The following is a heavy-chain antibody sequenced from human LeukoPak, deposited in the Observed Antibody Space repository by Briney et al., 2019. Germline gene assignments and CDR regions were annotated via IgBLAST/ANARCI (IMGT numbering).Heavy chain of an antibody. V-gene: IGHV3-48*01. CDR2: ISSNSRTT. J-gene: IGHJ4*02. D-gene: IGHD2-2*01. CDR1: GFAFSSYS. CDR3: AKDVPTAYFDY. Sequence: PGGSLRLSCAASGFAFSSYSMDWVRQAPGKGLELVSYISSNSRTTYYADSVKGRFTISRDNAKNSLYLQMNSLRAEDTAVYYCAKDVPTAYFDYWGQGTLVTVSS.